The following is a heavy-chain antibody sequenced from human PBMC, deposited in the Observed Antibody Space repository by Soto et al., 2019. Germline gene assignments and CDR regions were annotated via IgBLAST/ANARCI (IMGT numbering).Heavy chain of an antibody. J-gene: IGHJ4*02. CDR3: YFDY. CDR2: ISSSSSTI. D-gene: IGHD5-12*01. V-gene: IGHV3-48*02. CDR1: GFTFSSYS. Sequence: GGSLRLSCAASGFTFSSYSMNWVRQAPGKGLEWVSYISSSSSTIYYADSVKGRFTISRDNAKNSLYLQMNSLRDASTGAADYYFDYWGQGTPVTVSS.